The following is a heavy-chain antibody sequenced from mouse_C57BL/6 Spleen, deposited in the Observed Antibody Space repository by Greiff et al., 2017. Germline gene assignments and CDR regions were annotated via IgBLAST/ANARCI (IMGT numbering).Heavy chain of an antibody. D-gene: IGHD2-2*01. J-gene: IGHJ4*01. V-gene: IGHV5-9-1*02. CDR3: TRAGYDGYAMDY. CDR2: ISSGGDYI. Sequence: EVKLMESGEGLVKPGGSLKLSCAASGFTFSSYAMSWVRQTPEKRLEWVAYISSGGDYIYYADTVKGRFTISRDNARNTLYLQMSSLKSEDTAMYYCTRAGYDGYAMDYWGQGTSVTVSS. CDR1: GFTFSSYA.